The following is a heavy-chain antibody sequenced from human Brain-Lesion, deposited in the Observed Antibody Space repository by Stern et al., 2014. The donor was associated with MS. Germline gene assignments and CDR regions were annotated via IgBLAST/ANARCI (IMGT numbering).Heavy chain of an antibody. V-gene: IGHV4-30-2*01. CDR1: GGSISSGGSS. CDR2: IYHSGST. CDR3: ARGGVIYTQDRNGFDV. Sequence: QLQLQESGSGQAKPSQTLSLTCAVSGGSISSGGSSWNGIRQPTGKGLEWTGFIYHSGSTYYNPSLKGRVFISVEKSKNPFGLNIRSVTAADTAVYYCARGGVIYTQDRNGFDVWGQGTMVTVSS. J-gene: IGHJ3*01. D-gene: IGHD2-21*01.